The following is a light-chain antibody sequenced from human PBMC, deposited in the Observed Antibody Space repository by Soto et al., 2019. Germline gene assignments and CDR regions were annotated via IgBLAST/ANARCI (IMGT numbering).Light chain of an antibody. J-gene: IGKJ2*01. CDR1: QTVISSY. V-gene: IGKV3-11*01. Sequence: EIVLTQSPATLSLSPGERATLTCRASQTVISSYLAWYQQKPGQAPRLLIYDASSRATGIPARFSASGSGTDFTLTISSLEPEDFAVYYCQQRSRSAPYTFGQGTKLQIK. CDR3: QQRSRSAPYT. CDR2: DAS.